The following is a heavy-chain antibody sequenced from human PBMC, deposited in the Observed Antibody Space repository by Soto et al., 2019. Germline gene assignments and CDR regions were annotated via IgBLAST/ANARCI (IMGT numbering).Heavy chain of an antibody. D-gene: IGHD6-13*01. J-gene: IGHJ6*02. V-gene: IGHV1-3*01. CDR3: ARRLPAAGYYYYGMDV. CDR1: GYTFSNFA. Sequence: ASVKVSCKASGYTFSNFAMHWVRQAPGQRLEWMGWINAGNWNTNYAQKLQGRVTMTTDTSTSTAYMELRSLRSDDTAVYYCARRLPAAGYYYYGMDVWG. CDR2: INAGNWNT.